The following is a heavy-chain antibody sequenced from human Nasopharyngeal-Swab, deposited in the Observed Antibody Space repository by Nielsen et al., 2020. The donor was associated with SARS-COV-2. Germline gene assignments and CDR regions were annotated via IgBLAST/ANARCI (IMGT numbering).Heavy chain of an antibody. J-gene: IGHJ4*02. CDR1: GYTFTSYA. CDR2: INAGNGNT. Sequence: ASVKVSCKASGYTFTSYAMHWVRQAPGQRLEWMGWINAGNGNTKYSQKFQGRVTITRDTSASTAYMELSSLRSEDTAVYYCARAPHYDYVWGSYRQSFNFDYWGQGTLVTVSS. CDR3: ARAPHYDYVWGSYRQSFNFDY. V-gene: IGHV1-3*01. D-gene: IGHD3-16*02.